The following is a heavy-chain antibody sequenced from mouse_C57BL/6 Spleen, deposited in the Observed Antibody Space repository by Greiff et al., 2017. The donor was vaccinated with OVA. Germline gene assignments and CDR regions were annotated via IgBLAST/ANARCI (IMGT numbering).Heavy chain of an antibody. CDR3: ARGGVYYDYDAWFAY. V-gene: IGHV3-6*01. Sequence: EVQLQQSGPGLVKPSQSLSLTCSVTGYSITSGYYWNWIRQFPGNKLEWMGYISYDGSNNYNPSLKNRISITRDTSKNQFFLKLNSVTTEDTATYYCARGGVYYDYDAWFAYWGQGTLVTVSA. J-gene: IGHJ3*01. CDR2: ISYDGSN. CDR1: GYSITSGYY. D-gene: IGHD2-4*01.